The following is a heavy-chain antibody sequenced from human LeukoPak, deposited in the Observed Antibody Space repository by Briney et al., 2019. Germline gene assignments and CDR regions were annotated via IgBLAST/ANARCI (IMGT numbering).Heavy chain of an antibody. CDR3: ARASWYSSGWYEDSPFDY. CDR2: ITSSSSFI. CDR1: GFTFSSFN. Sequence: TGGSLRLSCAASGFTFSSFNMNRVRQAPGKGLEWASSITSSSSFIYYGDSVKGRFTISRDNAKNSLFLQMNSLRAEDTAVYYCARASWYSSGWYEDSPFDYWGQGTLVTVSS. V-gene: IGHV3-21*01. D-gene: IGHD6-19*01. J-gene: IGHJ4*02.